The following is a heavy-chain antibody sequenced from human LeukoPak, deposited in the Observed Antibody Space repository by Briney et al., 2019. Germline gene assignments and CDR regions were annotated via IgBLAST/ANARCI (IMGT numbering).Heavy chain of an antibody. CDR3: ARSQAFSGWYSIGAFDI. Sequence: GGSLRLSCAASGFTFSNYVIHWVRQAPGKGLEWVAVISYDGSNKYYADSVKGRFTISRDNSKNTLYLQKNSLRAEDTAVYYCARSQAFSGWYSIGAFDIWGQGTMVTVSS. CDR1: GFTFSNYV. CDR2: ISYDGSNK. D-gene: IGHD6-19*01. J-gene: IGHJ3*02. V-gene: IGHV3-30-3*01.